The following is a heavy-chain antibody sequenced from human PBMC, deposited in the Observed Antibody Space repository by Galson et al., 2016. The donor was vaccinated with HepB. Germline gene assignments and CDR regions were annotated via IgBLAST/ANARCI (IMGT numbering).Heavy chain of an antibody. D-gene: IGHD3-22*01. CDR1: GFTFSTNA. Sequence: SLRLSCAGSGFTFSTNAMNWVRRAPGKGLEWVSVITAGSTSYADSVKGRFTISRDNSKNTVYLQMNSLRAEDTAVYYCAMWGGDHSSGHYYVFDYWGQGTLVTVSS. CDR3: AMWGGDHSSGHYYVFDY. CDR2: ITAGST. J-gene: IGHJ4*02. V-gene: IGHV3-23*01.